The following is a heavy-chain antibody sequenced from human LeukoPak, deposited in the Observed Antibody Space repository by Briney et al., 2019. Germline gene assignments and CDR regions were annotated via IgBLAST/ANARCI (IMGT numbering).Heavy chain of an antibody. CDR1: GFTFSDYY. D-gene: IGHD5-12*01. CDR3: ARDGGYDEGWFDP. CDR2: IRNKANGGTT. J-gene: IGHJ5*02. V-gene: IGHV3-71*03. Sequence: GGSLRLSCAASGFTFSDYYVSWVRQAPGKGLEWVGIIRNKANGGTTEKTTSVKGRFTISRDDSKSITYLQMNSLRAEDTAVFYCARDGGYDEGWFDPWGQGTLVTVSS.